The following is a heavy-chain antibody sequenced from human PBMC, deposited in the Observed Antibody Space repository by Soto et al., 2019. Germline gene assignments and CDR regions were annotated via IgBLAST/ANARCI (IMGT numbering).Heavy chain of an antibody. CDR1: GFSLSTHTVG. D-gene: IGHD2-21*02. J-gene: IGHJ4*02. V-gene: IGHV2-5*02. Sequence: QITLKESGPTLVKPTQTLTLTCTFSGFSLSTHTVGVAWIRQPPGKALEWLALIYWDEDKRYSPSLKSRLTIANDTYKNQVVLTITNMDPVDTATYYCAHIVPFDHRGDNFEFWGQGILVTVSS. CDR3: AHIVPFDHRGDNFEF. CDR2: IYWDEDK.